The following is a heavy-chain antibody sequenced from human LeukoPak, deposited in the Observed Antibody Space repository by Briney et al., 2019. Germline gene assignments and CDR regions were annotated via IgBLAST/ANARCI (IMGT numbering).Heavy chain of an antibody. CDR3: SKDYNLNDFDY. CDR1: VFTFSSYW. V-gene: IGHV3-74*01. J-gene: IGHJ4*02. CDR2: ISSDGSRT. D-gene: IGHD1-14*01. Sequence: GSLRLSCAASVFTFSSYWMHWVRQAPGKGLVWVAFISSDGSRTDYVDSVRGRFTISRDDHKKSLFLQMNSLRTEDTASYFCSKDYNLNDFDYGGQGTLVAVSS.